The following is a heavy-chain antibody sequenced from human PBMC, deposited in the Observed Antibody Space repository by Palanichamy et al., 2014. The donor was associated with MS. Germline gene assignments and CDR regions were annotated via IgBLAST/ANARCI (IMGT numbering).Heavy chain of an antibody. V-gene: IGHV3-23*01. J-gene: IGHJ6*03. Sequence: EVQLLESGGGLVQPGGSLRLSCAASGFTFSSYAMSWVRQAPGKGLDWVSSISGSGGSTYYADSVKGRFTISRDNSKDSLYRQMNSLRAEDAAVYYCTAGGATVTTPYRYFYYMDVWGKGTTVTVSS. D-gene: IGHD4-17*01. CDR1: GFTFSSYA. CDR2: ISGSGGST. CDR3: TAGGATVTTPYRYFYYMDV.